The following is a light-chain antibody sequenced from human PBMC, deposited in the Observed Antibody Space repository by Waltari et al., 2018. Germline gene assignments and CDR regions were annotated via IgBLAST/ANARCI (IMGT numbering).Light chain of an antibody. J-gene: IGKJ5*01. V-gene: IGKV3-15*01. Sequence: ERVITQSPGTLSVSPGERATLSCGASQSINRNLAWYQQKSGQSPRLLLYGTSSGATGIPARFSGSGSGTEFTLTISSLQSEDFVVYYGQRYNDWLDTFGQGIRLEIK. CDR2: GTS. CDR3: QRYNDWLDT. CDR1: QSINRN.